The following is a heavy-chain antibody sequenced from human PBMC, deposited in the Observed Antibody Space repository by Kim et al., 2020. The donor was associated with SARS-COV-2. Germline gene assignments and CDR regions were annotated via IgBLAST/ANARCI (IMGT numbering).Heavy chain of an antibody. D-gene: IGHD4-17*01. Sequence: YYAGSVKGRFTISRDKSKTTLYLQMNGLGAEDTALYYCARDGYGDYGAFDIWGQGTMVTVSS. CDR3: ARDGYGDYGAFDI. J-gene: IGHJ3*02. V-gene: IGHV3-33*01.